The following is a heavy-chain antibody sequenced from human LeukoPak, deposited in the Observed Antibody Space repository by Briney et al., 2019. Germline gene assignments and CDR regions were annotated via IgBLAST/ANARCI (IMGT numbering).Heavy chain of an antibody. CDR2: ISSSSSTI. CDR3: ARRAGYYDILTGYSGYYMDV. CDR1: GFTFSSYS. D-gene: IGHD3-9*01. Sequence: PAGGPLGLSCAASGFTFSSYSMNWVRQAPGRGLEWVSYISSSSSTIYYADSVKGRFTISRDNAKNSLYLQMNSLRAEDTAVYYCARRAGYYDILTGYSGYYMDVWGKGTTVTISS. J-gene: IGHJ6*03. V-gene: IGHV3-48*01.